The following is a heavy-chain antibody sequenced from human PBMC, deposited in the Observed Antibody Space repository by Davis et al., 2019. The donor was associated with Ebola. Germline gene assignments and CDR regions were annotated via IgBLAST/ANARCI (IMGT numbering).Heavy chain of an antibody. CDR3: ARDSFFAVTHRWYYGMDV. Sequence: ASVKVSCKASGYTFTNYGITWVRQAPGQGLEWMGWINPHNGNTNYAQNVQGRVTMTTDTSTSTAYMEVGSLKSDDTAVYYCARDSFFAVTHRWYYGMDVWGQGTTVTVSS. CDR1: GYTFTNYG. J-gene: IGHJ6*02. V-gene: IGHV1-18*04. CDR2: INPHNGNT. D-gene: IGHD4-11*01.